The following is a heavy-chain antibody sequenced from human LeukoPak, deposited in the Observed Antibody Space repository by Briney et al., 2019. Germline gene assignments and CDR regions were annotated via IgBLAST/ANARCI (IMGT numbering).Heavy chain of an antibody. J-gene: IGHJ4*02. CDR1: GGSISSGGYS. V-gene: IGHV4-30-2*01. CDR3: ARARQFTIVRGVITYYFDY. Sequence: TLSLPCAVSGGSISSGGYSWSWIRPPPGKGLEWIGYIYHSGSTYYNPSLKSRVTISVDRSKNQFSLKLSSVTAADTAVYYCARARQFTIVRGVITYYFDYWGQGTLVTVSS. CDR2: IYHSGST. D-gene: IGHD3-10*01.